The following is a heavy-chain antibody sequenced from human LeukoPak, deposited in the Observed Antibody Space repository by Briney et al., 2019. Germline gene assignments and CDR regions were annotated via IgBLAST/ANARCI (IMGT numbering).Heavy chain of an antibody. CDR1: GGTFSSYA. V-gene: IGHV1-69*13. CDR2: IIPIFGTA. CDR3: AREYYYDSSGHDAFDI. Sequence: GASVKVSCKASGGTFSSYAISWVRQAPGQGLEWMGGIIPIFGTANYAQKFQGRVTITADESTSTAYMELSSLRSEDTAVYYCAREYYYDSSGHDAFDIWGQGIMVTVSS. J-gene: IGHJ3*02. D-gene: IGHD3-22*01.